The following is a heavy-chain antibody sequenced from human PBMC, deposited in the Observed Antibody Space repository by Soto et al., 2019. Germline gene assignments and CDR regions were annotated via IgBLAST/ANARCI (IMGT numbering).Heavy chain of an antibody. V-gene: IGHV4-34*01. CDR3: ARGPNITMVRGVFSA. CDR1: GGSFSGYY. Sequence: PSETLSLTCAVYGGSFSGYYWSWIRQPPGKGLEWIGEINHSGSTNYNPSLKSRVTISVDTSKNQFSLKLSSVTAADTAVYYCARGPNITMVRGVFSAWGQGTLVTVSS. J-gene: IGHJ5*02. D-gene: IGHD3-10*01. CDR2: INHSGST.